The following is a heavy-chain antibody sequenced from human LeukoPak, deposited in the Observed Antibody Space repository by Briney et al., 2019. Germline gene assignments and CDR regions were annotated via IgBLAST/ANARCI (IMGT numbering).Heavy chain of an antibody. D-gene: IGHD3-16*01. CDR2: IYYSGST. V-gene: IGHV4-39*01. Sequence: SETLSLTCTVSGGSISSSSYYWGWIRQPPGKGLEWIGSIYYSGSTYYNPSLKSRVTISVDTSKNQFSLKLSSVTAADTAVYYCAREWLGGGGLPFDYWGQGTLVTVSS. CDR1: GGSISSSSYY. CDR3: AREWLGGGGLPFDY. J-gene: IGHJ4*02.